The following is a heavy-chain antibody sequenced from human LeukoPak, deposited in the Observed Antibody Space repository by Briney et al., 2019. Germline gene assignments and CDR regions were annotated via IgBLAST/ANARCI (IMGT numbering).Heavy chain of an antibody. V-gene: IGHV3-43*02. D-gene: IGHD3-3*01. J-gene: IGHJ5*02. Sequence: PGGSLRLSCAASGFTFDDYAMHWVRRAPGKGLEWVSLISGDGGSTYYADSVRGRFTISRDNSKNSLYLQMNSLRTEDTALYYCAKDTNLEDDVWSGYPDHWGQRTLVTVSS. CDR1: GFTFDDYA. CDR2: ISGDGGST. CDR3: AKDTNLEDDVWSGYPDH.